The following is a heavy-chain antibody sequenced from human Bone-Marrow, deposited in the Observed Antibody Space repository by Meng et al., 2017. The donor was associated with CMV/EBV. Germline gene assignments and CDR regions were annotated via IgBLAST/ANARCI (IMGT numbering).Heavy chain of an antibody. CDR1: GFTFSSYA. CDR2: INWNGGST. Sequence: GESLKISCAASGFTFSSYAMSWVRQAPGKGLEWVSGINWNGGSTGYADSVKGRFTISRDNAKNSLYLQMNSLRAEDTALYYCARDPKNNFGVVIIPPSPYFDYWGQGTLVTVSS. D-gene: IGHD3-3*01. J-gene: IGHJ4*02. CDR3: ARDPKNNFGVVIIPPSPYFDY. V-gene: IGHV3-20*04.